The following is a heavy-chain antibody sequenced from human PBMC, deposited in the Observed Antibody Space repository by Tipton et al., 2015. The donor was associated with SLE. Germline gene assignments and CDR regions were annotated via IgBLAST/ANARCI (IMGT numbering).Heavy chain of an antibody. V-gene: IGHV4-59*08. Sequence: TLSLTFTVSGGSISSYYWSWIRQPPGKGLEWIGCIYYSGSTNYNPSLKSRVTISVDTSKNQFSLKLSSVTAADTAVYYCARQGRHYYDSSFWFDPWGQGTLVTVSS. CDR3: ARQGRHYYDSSFWFDP. CDR1: GGSISSYY. D-gene: IGHD3-22*01. J-gene: IGHJ5*02. CDR2: IYYSGST.